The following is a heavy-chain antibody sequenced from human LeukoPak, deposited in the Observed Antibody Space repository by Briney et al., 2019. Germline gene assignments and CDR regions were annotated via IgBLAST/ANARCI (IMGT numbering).Heavy chain of an antibody. D-gene: IGHD3-10*01. CDR2: VYDTGST. CDR3: ARESGSGFFPL. Sequence: SETLSLTCTVSGGSISNNYWTWIRQPPARRLEWIGYVYDTGSTNYNPSLRSRVTISIDTSKDQFSLKLTSMTAADTAVYYCARESGSGFFPLWGQGTLVIVSS. J-gene: IGHJ4*02. V-gene: IGHV4-59*12. CDR1: GGSISNNY.